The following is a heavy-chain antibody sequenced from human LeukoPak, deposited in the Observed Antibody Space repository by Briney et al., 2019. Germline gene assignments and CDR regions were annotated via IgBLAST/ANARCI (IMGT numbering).Heavy chain of an antibody. CDR2: MYYSESA. J-gene: IGHJ6*03. CDR3: ARFPASAEYRHYYHMDV. Sequence: SETLSLTCTDSGGSISSYYWSWIRQPPGKGLECIGFMYYSESASYNPSLNSRVTVSVDKSKNQISLKLTSVTAADTAVYYCARFPASAEYRHYYHMDVWGKGTTVTVSS. V-gene: IGHV4-59*01. D-gene: IGHD6-25*01. CDR1: GGSISSYY.